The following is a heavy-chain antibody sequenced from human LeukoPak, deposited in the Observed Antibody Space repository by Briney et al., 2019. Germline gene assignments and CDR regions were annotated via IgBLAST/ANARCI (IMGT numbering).Heavy chain of an antibody. V-gene: IGHV4-59*01. CDR3: ARLSYYYGSGSSPVLDY. J-gene: IGHJ4*02. D-gene: IGHD3-10*01. Sequence: SETLSLTCTVSGGSISSYYWSWIRQPPGKGLEWIGYIYCSGSTNYNPSLKSRVTISVDTSKNQFSLKLSSVTAADTAVYYCARLSYYYGSGSSPVLDYWGQGTLVTVSS. CDR2: IYCSGST. CDR1: GGSISSYY.